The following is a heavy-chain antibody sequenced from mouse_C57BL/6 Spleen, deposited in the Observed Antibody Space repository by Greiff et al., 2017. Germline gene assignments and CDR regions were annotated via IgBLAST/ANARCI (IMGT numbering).Heavy chain of an antibody. D-gene: IGHD1-1*01. CDR2: IRSKSNNYAT. Sequence: EVKLQESGGGLVQPKGSLKLSCAASGFSFNTYAMNWVRQAPGKGLEWVARIRSKSNNYATYYADSVKDRFTISRDDSESMLYLQMNNLKTEVTAMYYCVRHDTTVVHAMDYWGQGTSVTVSS. CDR3: VRHDTTVVHAMDY. CDR1: GFSFNTYA. J-gene: IGHJ4*01. V-gene: IGHV10-1*01.